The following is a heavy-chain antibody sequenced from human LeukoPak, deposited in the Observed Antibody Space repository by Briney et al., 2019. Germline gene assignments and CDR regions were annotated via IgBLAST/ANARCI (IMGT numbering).Heavy chain of an antibody. CDR3: ARVGSGYDFPNFDY. J-gene: IGHJ4*02. CDR2: IKQDGSEK. V-gene: IGHV3-7*01. Sequence: GGSLRLSCAASGFTFSSYWMSWVRQAPGKGLEWVANIKQDGSEKYYVGSVKGRFTISRDNAKNSLYLQMNSLRDEDTAVYYCARVGSGYDFPNFDYWGQGTPVTVSS. CDR1: GFTFSSYW. D-gene: IGHD5-12*01.